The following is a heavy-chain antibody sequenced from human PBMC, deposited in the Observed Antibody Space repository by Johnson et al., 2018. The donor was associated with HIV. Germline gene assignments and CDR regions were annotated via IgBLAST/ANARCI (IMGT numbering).Heavy chain of an antibody. J-gene: IGHJ3*02. CDR3: ARDGGVKGKGALDI. Sequence: QVQLVESGGGVVQPGRSLRLSCAASGFTFSSYGMHWVRQAPGKGLEWVSVLFSGDTTYYADSVNGRFTISRDNSKNTLYLQMNSLRAEDTALYYWARDGGVKGKGALDIWGQGTMVTVSS. CDR2: LFSGDTT. CDR1: GFTFSSYG. V-gene: IGHV3-NL1*01. D-gene: IGHD3-16*01.